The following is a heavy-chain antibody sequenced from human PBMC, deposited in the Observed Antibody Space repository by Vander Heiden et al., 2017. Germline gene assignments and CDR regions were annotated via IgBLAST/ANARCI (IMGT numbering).Heavy chain of an antibody. CDR1: AYSLTSYW. V-gene: IGHV5-51*01. D-gene: IGHD2-2*03. CDR2: IYPGDSDT. J-gene: IGHJ5*02. CDR3: ARQGGYGSSTSCSNWFDP. Sequence: EVQLVQSGAEVKKPGESQKTSCTVSAYSLTSYWFGWVRQMPGKGLEWMGIIYPGDSDTRYSPSCQGQVTISADKSISTAYLQWSSLKASETAMYYCARQGGYGSSTSCSNWFDPWGQGTLVTVSS.